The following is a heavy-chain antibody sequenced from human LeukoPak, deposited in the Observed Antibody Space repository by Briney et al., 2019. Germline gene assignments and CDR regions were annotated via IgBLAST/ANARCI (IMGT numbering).Heavy chain of an antibody. CDR2: IYYSGST. J-gene: IGHJ5*02. Sequence: SETLSLTCAVYGGSFSGYYWSWIRQPPGKGLEWIGYIYYSGSTNYNPSLKSRVTISVDTSKNQFSLKLSSVTAADTAVYYCARQANRIAVARYNWFDPWGQGTLVTVSS. CDR3: ARQANRIAVARYNWFDP. CDR1: GGSFSGYY. V-gene: IGHV4-59*08. D-gene: IGHD6-19*01.